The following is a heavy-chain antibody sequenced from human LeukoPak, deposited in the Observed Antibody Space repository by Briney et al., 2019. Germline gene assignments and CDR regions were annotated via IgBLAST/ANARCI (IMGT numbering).Heavy chain of an antibody. CDR3: ARESNGRIFGC. CDR1: GYTFTSYY. Sequence: ASVTVSCEASGYTFTSYYMHWVRQAPGQGLEWMGIINPSGGSTSYAQKFQGRVTMTRDMSTSTVYMELSSLRSEDTAVYYCARESNGRIFGCWGQGTLVTVSS. CDR2: INPSGGST. D-gene: IGHD1-1*01. J-gene: IGHJ4*02. V-gene: IGHV1-46*01.